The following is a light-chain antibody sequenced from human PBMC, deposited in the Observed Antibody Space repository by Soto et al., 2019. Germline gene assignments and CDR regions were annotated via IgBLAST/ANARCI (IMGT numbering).Light chain of an antibody. CDR3: QQYGSSHFT. V-gene: IGKV3-20*01. Sequence: DIVLTQSPGTLSLSPGERATLSCRASQSVSSKYLAWYQQKPGQAPRVLIYGASIRSTGIPERFSGGGSGTDFPLNITRLEPEDFEVYYCQQYGSSHFTFGPGTKVDIK. CDR2: GAS. CDR1: QSVSSKY. J-gene: IGKJ3*01.